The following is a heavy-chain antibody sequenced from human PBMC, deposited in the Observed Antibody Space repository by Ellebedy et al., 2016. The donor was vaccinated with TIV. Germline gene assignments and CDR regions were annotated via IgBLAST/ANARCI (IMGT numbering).Heavy chain of an antibody. CDR3: ARGHWFDP. V-gene: IGHV4-59*01. J-gene: IGHJ5*02. CDR1: GGSISNFY. CDR2: IYYSGST. Sequence: SETLSLTCNVSGGSISNFYWSWIRQPPGKGLEWLGYIYYSGSTNYNPSLKSRVTISVDASKNQLSLKVSSVTAADTAVYYCARGHWFDPWGQGTLVTVSS.